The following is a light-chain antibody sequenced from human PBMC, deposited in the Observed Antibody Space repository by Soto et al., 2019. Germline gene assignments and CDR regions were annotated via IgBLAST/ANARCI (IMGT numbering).Light chain of an antibody. CDR1: QSISSW. V-gene: IGKV1-5*01. CDR3: QQQGT. Sequence: DIQMTQSPSTLSASVGDRVTITCRASQSISSWLAWYRQKPGKAPKLLIYDASSLESGVPSRFSGSGSGTEFTLTISSLQPDDFATYYCQQQGTFGQGTKVDIK. J-gene: IGKJ1*01. CDR2: DAS.